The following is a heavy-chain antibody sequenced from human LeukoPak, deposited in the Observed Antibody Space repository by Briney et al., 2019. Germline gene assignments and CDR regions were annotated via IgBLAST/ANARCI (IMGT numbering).Heavy chain of an antibody. CDR1: GYTFTIYD. J-gene: IGHJ4*02. D-gene: IGHD3-10*01. CDR2: MNPNSGNT. Sequence: ASVKVSCKASGYTFTIYDINWVRQATGQGLEWMGWMNPNSGNTGYAQKFQGRVTITRDTSASTAYMELSSLRSEDTAVYYCARSPSHWRFGELLSPVYFDYWGQGTLVTVSS. V-gene: IGHV1-8*01. CDR3: ARSPSHWRFGELLSPVYFDY.